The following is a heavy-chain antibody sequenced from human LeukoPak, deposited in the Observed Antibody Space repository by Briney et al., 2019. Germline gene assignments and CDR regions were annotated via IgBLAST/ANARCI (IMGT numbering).Heavy chain of an antibody. V-gene: IGHV3-30*04. Sequence: GRSLRLSCAASGFTFSSYAMHWVRQAPGKGLEWVAVMSYDGSNKYYADSVKGRFTISRDNSKNTLYLQMNSLRAEDTAVYYCASGFGPDYWGQGTLVTVSS. D-gene: IGHD3-10*01. J-gene: IGHJ4*02. CDR2: MSYDGSNK. CDR1: GFTFSSYA. CDR3: ASGFGPDY.